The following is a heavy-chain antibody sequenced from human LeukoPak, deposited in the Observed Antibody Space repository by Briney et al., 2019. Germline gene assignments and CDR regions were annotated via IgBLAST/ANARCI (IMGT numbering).Heavy chain of an antibody. D-gene: IGHD6-6*01. CDR3: ARDSGLLGARPPDY. J-gene: IGHJ4*02. CDR1: GYTFISYY. Sequence: ASVKVSCKASGYTFISYYMHWVRQAPGQGLEWMGMINPSGGGTRYAQRVQGRVTMTRDTSTNTVYMELSSLRPEDTAFYYCARDSGLLGARPPDYWGQGTLVTVSS. CDR2: INPSGGGT. V-gene: IGHV1-46*01.